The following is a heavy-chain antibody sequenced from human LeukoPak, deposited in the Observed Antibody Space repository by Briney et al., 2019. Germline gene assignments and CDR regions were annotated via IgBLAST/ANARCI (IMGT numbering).Heavy chain of an antibody. CDR3: AKDERNWNYNLASQTYD. V-gene: IGHV3-23*01. D-gene: IGHD1-7*01. CDR2: ISGSGGST. Sequence: GGSLRLSCAASGFTFSSYAMSWVRQAPGKGLEWVPAISGSGGSTYYADSVKGRFTISRDNSKNTLYLQMNSLRAEDTAVYYCAKDERNWNYNLASQTYDWGQGTLVTVSS. CDR1: GFTFSSYA. J-gene: IGHJ4*02.